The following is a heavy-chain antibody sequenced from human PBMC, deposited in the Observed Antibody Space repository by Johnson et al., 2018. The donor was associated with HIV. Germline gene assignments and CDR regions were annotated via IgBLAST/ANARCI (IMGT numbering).Heavy chain of an antibody. CDR3: ARDWLTSRAVAGTSAFDI. V-gene: IGHV3-74*03. J-gene: IGHJ3*02. D-gene: IGHD6-19*01. CDR1: GFTFSTNW. CDR2: ISDDGNDI. Sequence: EQLVESGGDLVQPGGSLRLSCVGSGFTFSTNWMHWVRQAPGKGLAWVARISDDGNDISYADSVKGRFTISRDNAKNTLYLRMDSLGAEDTALYYWARDWLTSRAVAGTSAFDIWGQGTMVTVSS.